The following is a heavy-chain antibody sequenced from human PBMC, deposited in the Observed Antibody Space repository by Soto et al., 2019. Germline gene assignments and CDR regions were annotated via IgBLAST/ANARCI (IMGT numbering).Heavy chain of an antibody. CDR2: IYHSGST. CDR3: ASVAVAGTRVYY. D-gene: IGHD6-19*01. Sequence: QVQLQESGPGLVKPSGTLSLACAVSGGSVSGSNWWSWVRQPPGKGLEWIGEIYHSGSTNYNPPLKSRVTISVDKSKNQFSLKLSSVTAADTAVYYCASVAVAGTRVYYLGQGTLVTVSS. CDR1: GGSVSGSNW. J-gene: IGHJ4*02. V-gene: IGHV4-4*02.